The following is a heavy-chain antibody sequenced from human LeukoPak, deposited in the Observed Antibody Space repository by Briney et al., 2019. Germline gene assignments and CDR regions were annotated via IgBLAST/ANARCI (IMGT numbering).Heavy chain of an antibody. Sequence: NPSETLSLTCAVSGGSVSSGGYSWSWIRQPPGKGLEWIGYIYHTGSTHYNPSLESRVTISVDRSKNQFSLQLNSVTAADTAVYYCARGSFPTYFDPWGQGTPVTVSS. D-gene: IGHD2-21*01. J-gene: IGHJ5*02. V-gene: IGHV4-30-2*01. CDR2: IYHTGST. CDR1: GGSVSSGGYS. CDR3: ARGSFPTYFDP.